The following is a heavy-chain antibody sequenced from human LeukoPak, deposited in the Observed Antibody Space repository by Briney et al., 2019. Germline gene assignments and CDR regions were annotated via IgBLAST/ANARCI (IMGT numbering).Heavy chain of an antibody. CDR3: ARTNPGYSGSYSAYAFDI. D-gene: IGHD1-26*01. CDR2: IYYSGST. Sequence: PSETLSLTCTVSGGSISSSSYYWGWVRQPPGEGLEWLGSIYYSGSTYYNPSLKSRVTISVDTSKNQFSLQLSSVTAADTAVYYCARTNPGYSGSYSAYAFDIWGQGTMVTVSS. J-gene: IGHJ3*02. CDR1: GGSISSSSYY. V-gene: IGHV4-39*07.